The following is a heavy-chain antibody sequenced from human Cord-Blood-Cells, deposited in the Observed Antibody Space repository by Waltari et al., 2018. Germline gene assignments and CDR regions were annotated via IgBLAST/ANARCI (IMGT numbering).Heavy chain of an antibody. Sequence: EVQLVESGGGLVQPGRSLRLSCAASGFTFDDYAMHWVRQAPGKGLEWFSGNSWNSGSISYADSVKGRFTISRDNAKNSLYLQMNSLRAEDTALYYCAKARYSYGYEFDYWGQGTLVTVSS. J-gene: IGHJ4*02. CDR3: AKARYSYGYEFDY. CDR1: GFTFDDYA. V-gene: IGHV3-9*01. D-gene: IGHD5-18*01. CDR2: NSWNSGSI.